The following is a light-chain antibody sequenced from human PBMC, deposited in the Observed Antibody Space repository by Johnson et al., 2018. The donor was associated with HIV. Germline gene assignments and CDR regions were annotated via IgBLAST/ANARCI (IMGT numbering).Light chain of an antibody. CDR1: SSNIGNNY. CDR3: GPWDSSLRTGF. V-gene: IGLV1-51*02. J-gene: IGLJ1*01. CDR2: ENN. Sequence: QSVLTQPPSVSAAPGQKVTIPCSGSSSNIGNNYVSWYQHLPGTAPKLLIYENNKRPSGSPDRFSGSKSGTSATLDITGLQTGDEADYYCGPWDSSLRTGFFGTGTKVTVL.